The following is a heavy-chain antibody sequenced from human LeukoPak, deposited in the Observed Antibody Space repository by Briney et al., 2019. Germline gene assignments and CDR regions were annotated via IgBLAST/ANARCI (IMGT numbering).Heavy chain of an antibody. CDR2: MNPNSGNT. D-gene: IGHD6-6*01. V-gene: IGHV1-8*01. J-gene: IGHJ5*02. CDR3: ARYAPPIAAGDWFDP. Sequence: GASVKVSCKASGYTFTSYDINWVRQATGQGLEWMGWMNPNSGNTGYAQKFQGRVTMTRNTSISTAYMELSSLRSEDTAVYYCARYAPPIAAGDWFDPWGQGTLVTVSS. CDR1: GYTFTSYD.